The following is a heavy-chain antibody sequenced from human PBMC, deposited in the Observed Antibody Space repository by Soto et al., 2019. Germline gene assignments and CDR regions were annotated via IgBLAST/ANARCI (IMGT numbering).Heavy chain of an antibody. CDR3: TTILDYLLLVAASDFDY. CDR1: GFTFSNAW. CDR2: IKSKTDGGTT. V-gene: IGHV3-15*01. Sequence: EVQLVESGGGLVKPGGSLRLSCAASGFTFSNAWMSWVRQAPGKGLEWVGRIKSKTDGGTTDYAAPVKGRFTISREDSNNTLYLQMNSQKTEDTAVDYGTTILDYLLLVAASDFDYWGQGTLVTVSS. D-gene: IGHD2-15*01. J-gene: IGHJ4*02.